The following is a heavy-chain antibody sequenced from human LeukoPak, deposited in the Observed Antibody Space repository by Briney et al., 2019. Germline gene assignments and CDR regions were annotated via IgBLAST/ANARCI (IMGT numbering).Heavy chain of an antibody. CDR2: IYYGGTT. D-gene: IGHD3-22*01. V-gene: IGHV4-39*01. CDR3: ARRNYYDSSAYYIFDY. J-gene: IGHJ4*02. CDR1: GGSISSTNYF. Sequence: PSETLSLTCSVSGGSISSTNYFWGWIRQPTGEGLEWIGSIYYGGTTYYNPSLKSRVTISVDTSKNQFSLKLTSVTAADTAVYYCARRNYYDSSAYYIFDYWGQGTLVTVSS.